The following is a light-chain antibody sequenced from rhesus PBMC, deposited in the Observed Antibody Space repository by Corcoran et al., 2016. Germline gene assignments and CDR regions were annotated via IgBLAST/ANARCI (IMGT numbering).Light chain of an antibody. Sequence: EIVMTQSPATLSLSPGERATLSCRASQSVTSYLAWYQPQPRQAPRLLIYGASTRATGIPDRFSGSGSGTDFTLTINSLEPEDFAVYYCQETSNLFTFGPGTKLDIK. V-gene: IGKV3-31*02. CDR3: QETSNLFT. J-gene: IGKJ3*01. CDR2: GAS. CDR1: QSVTSY.